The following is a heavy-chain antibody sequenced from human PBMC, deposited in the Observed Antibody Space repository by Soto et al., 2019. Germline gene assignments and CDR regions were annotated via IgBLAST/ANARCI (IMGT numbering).Heavy chain of an antibody. CDR1: GGSFSGYY. J-gene: IGHJ5*02. D-gene: IGHD4-17*01. V-gene: IGHV4-34*01. Sequence: PSETLSLTCAVYGGSFSGYYWSWIRQPPGKGLEWIGEINHSGSTNYNPSLKSRVTISVDTSKNQFSLKLSSVTAADTAVYYCARKGDYARLNWFDPWGQGTLVTVSS. CDR2: INHSGST. CDR3: ARKGDYARLNWFDP.